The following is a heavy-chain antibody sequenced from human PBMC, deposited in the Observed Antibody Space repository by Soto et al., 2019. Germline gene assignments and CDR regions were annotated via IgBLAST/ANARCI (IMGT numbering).Heavy chain of an antibody. Sequence: GGSLSLSCAASGFTFSSNAMSWVRQAPGKGMEWVSAISGSGGRTCYADSVKGRFTISRDNSKNTLYLQMNSLRAEVTAVFYFAKDYLNDVLRLLPEAFDIWGQGTMVTVSS. D-gene: IGHD3-3*01. CDR1: GFTFSSNA. V-gene: IGHV3-23*01. CDR2: ISGSGGRT. J-gene: IGHJ3*02. CDR3: AKDYLNDVLRLLPEAFDI.